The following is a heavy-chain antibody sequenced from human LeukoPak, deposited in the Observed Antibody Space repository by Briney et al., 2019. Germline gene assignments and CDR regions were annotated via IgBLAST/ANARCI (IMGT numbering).Heavy chain of an antibody. D-gene: IGHD3-22*01. J-gene: IGHJ4*02. CDR1: GFTVSSNY. CDR3: ARDSGVAITTYLFDY. Sequence: GGSLRLSCAASGFTVSSNYMSWVRQAPGKGLEWVSVIYSGGSTYYADSVKGRFTISRDNSKNTLYLQMNSLRAEDTAVYYCARDSGVAITTYLFDYWGQGTLVTVSS. V-gene: IGHV3-66*01. CDR2: IYSGGST.